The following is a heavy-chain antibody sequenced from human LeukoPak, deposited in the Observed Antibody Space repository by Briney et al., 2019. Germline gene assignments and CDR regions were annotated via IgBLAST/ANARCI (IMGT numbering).Heavy chain of an antibody. Sequence: GGSLRLSCIASGLTFGDYAMSWVRQAPGKGLEWVGFIRSEAYGGTSEYAASVKGRFTISRDDSKSIAYLQMNSLKTEDTAVYYCTRSHPISYWGQGTLVTVSS. CDR2: IRSEAYGGTS. V-gene: IGHV3-49*04. CDR3: TRSHPISY. J-gene: IGHJ4*02. CDR1: GLTFGDYA.